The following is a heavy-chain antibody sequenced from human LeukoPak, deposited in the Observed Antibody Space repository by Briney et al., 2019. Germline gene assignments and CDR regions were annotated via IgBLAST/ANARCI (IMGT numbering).Heavy chain of an antibody. CDR3: ARLRSRSNYDY. J-gene: IGHJ4*02. Sequence: TSSETLSLTCTVSGGSISSYYWSWIRQPPGKGLEWIGYIYYSGSTNYNPSLKSRVTISVDTSKNQSSLKLSSVTAADTAVYYCARLRSRSNYDYWGQGTLVTVSS. CDR2: IYYSGST. D-gene: IGHD5-24*01. V-gene: IGHV4-59*01. CDR1: GGSISSYY.